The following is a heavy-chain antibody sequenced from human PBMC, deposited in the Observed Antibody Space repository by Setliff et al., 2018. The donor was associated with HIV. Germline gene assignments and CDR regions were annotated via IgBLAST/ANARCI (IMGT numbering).Heavy chain of an antibody. D-gene: IGHD3-22*01. Sequence: SETLSLTCIVSGGSISSYYWSWIRQPPGKELEWIGDIYTNGSTDYNPSLKSRVTISVDTSKKRFSLRLSSVTAADTAVYYCARHSGYYYDSSGYYPFDVWGQGAMVTVSS. CDR3: ARHSGYYYDSSGYYPFDV. J-gene: IGHJ3*01. CDR1: GGSISSYY. V-gene: IGHV4-4*09. CDR2: IYTNGST.